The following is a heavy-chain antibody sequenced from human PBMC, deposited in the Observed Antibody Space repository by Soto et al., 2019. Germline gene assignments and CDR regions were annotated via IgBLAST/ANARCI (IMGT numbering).Heavy chain of an antibody. Sequence: GASVKVSCKASGGTFSSYAISWVRQAPGQGLEWMGGIIPIFGTANYAQKFQGRVTITADKSTSTAYMELSSLRSEDTAVYYCARDVPFLRRVNYYYGMDVWGQGTTVTVSS. CDR2: IIPIFGTA. CDR3: ARDVPFLRRVNYYYGMDV. V-gene: IGHV1-69*06. J-gene: IGHJ6*02. CDR1: GGTFSSYA. D-gene: IGHD2-2*01.